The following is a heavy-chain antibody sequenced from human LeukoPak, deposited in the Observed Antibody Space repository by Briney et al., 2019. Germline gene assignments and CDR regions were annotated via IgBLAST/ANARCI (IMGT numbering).Heavy chain of an antibody. CDR1: GYTFTSYG. Sequence: ASVKVSCKASGYTFTSYGISWVRQAPGQGLEGMGWISAYNGNTNYAQKLQGRVTMTTDTSKSTAYMELRSLRSDDTAVYYCARVLALRRIVVVPAAMGGWFDPWGQGTLVTVSS. CDR3: ARVLALRRIVVVPAAMGGWFDP. CDR2: ISAYNGNT. J-gene: IGHJ5*02. V-gene: IGHV1-18*01. D-gene: IGHD2-2*01.